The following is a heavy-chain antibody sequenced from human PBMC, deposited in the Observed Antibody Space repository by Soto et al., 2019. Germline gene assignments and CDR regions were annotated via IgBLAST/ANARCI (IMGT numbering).Heavy chain of an antibody. V-gene: IGHV4-34*01. J-gene: IGHJ5*02. CDR3: ARGIVVVPAATAGRFYP. CDR1: GGSFSGYY. CDR2: INHSGST. D-gene: IGHD2-2*01. Sequence: PSETLSLTCAVYGGSFSGYYWSWIRQPPGKGLEWIGEINHSGSTNYNPSLKSRVTISVDTSKNQFSLKLSSVTAAGTAVYYCARGIVVVPAATAGRFYPWGQGTLVT.